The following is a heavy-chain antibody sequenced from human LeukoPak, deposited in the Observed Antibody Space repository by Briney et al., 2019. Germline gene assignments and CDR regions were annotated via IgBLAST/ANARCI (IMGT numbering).Heavy chain of an antibody. Sequence: PGGSLRLSCAASGFTFSSYSMNWVRQAPGKGLEWVSSISSSSSYIYYADSVKGRFTISRDNAKNSLYLQMNSLRAEDTAVYYCARANKVRYFDWAYFDYWGQGTLVTVSS. CDR2: ISSSSSYI. CDR3: ARANKVRYFDWAYFDY. J-gene: IGHJ4*02. CDR1: GFTFSSYS. D-gene: IGHD3-9*01. V-gene: IGHV3-21*01.